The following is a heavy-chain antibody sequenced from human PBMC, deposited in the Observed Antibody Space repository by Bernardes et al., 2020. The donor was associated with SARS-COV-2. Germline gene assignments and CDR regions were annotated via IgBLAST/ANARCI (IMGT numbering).Heavy chain of an antibody. CDR2: IATGGDT. Sequence: GGSLRLSCATFEFTFRSYDMHWVRQAPGKGLEWVSAIATGGDTYYSGSVKGRFTVSRDNARNSLYLQMNSLRAGDTAVYYCVSGSSGWSLWGQGTTVTVSS. V-gene: IGHV3-13*01. J-gene: IGHJ6*02. CDR3: VSGSSGWSL. CDR1: EFTFRSYD. D-gene: IGHD6-19*01.